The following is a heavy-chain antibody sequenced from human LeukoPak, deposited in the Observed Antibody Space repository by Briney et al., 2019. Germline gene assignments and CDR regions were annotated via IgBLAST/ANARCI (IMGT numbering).Heavy chain of an antibody. J-gene: IGHJ6*02. CDR3: ARNGYSGYDPHYYYYYGMDV. CDR2: INPNSGGT. V-gene: IGHV1-2*02. CDR1: GYTFTGYY. Sequence: GASVKVSCKASGYTFTGYYMHWVRPAPGQGLEWMGWINPNSGGTNYAQKFQGRVTMTRDTSISTAYMELSRLRSDDTAVYYCARNGYSGYDPHYYYYYGMDVWGQGTAVTVSS. D-gene: IGHD5-12*01.